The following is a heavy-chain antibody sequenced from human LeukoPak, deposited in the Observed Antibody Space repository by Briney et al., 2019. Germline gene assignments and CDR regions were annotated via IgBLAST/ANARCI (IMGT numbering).Heavy chain of an antibody. CDR3: AREGMVVAPRYSSYFDY. Sequence: GGSLRLSCAASGFTFSSYAMHWVRQAPGKGLEWVAVISYDGSNKYYADSVKGRFTISRDNSKNTLYLQMNSLRAEDTAVYYCAREGMVVAPRYSSYFDYWGQGTLVAVSS. CDR1: GFTFSSYA. J-gene: IGHJ4*02. D-gene: IGHD2-15*01. V-gene: IGHV3-30*01. CDR2: ISYDGSNK.